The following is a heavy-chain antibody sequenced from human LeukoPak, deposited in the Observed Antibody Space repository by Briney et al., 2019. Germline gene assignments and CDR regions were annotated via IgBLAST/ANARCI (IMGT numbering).Heavy chain of an antibody. CDR1: GYSFTSYW. CDR3: ARTLSLEGGGWYLDY. Sequence: GKSLKISCKGSGYSFTSYWIGWVRQMPGKGLEWMGIIYPGDSDTRYSPSFQGQVTISADKSISTAYLQWSSLKASDTAMYYRARTLSLEGGGWYLDYWGQGTLVTVSS. D-gene: IGHD6-19*01. V-gene: IGHV5-51*01. J-gene: IGHJ4*02. CDR2: IYPGDSDT.